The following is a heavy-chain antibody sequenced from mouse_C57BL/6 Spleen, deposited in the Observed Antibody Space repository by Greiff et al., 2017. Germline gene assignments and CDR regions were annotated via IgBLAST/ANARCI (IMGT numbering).Heavy chain of an antibody. CDR3: ARRNTRVREGYCAMEY. CDR2: INPRSGNT. V-gene: IGHV1-81*01. Sequence: VQLQQSGAELARPGASVKLSCKASGYTFTSYGISWVKQRNGQGLEWIGEINPRSGNTYYNEKFKGKATLTVDKSSSTAYMELSSLTSEDSAVYYCARRNTRVREGYCAMEYWGQGTSVTVSS. D-gene: IGHD2-1*01. J-gene: IGHJ4*01. CDR1: GYTFTSYG.